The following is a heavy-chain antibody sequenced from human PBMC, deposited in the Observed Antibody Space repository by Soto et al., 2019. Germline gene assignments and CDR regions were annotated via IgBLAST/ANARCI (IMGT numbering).Heavy chain of an antibody. D-gene: IGHD1-1*01. CDR3: AKEGTLGVGHNCLFDH. V-gene: IGHV3-30*18. J-gene: IGHJ4*02. Sequence: HPGGSLRLSCAASGFTFSSYGMHWVRQAPGKGLEWVAVIAYDGNNQGYLDSVQGRFTISRDNSENTLHLQMNNLRREDTAVYYCAKEGTLGVGHNCLFDHWGQGALVTVSS. CDR2: IAYDGNNQ. CDR1: GFTFSSYG.